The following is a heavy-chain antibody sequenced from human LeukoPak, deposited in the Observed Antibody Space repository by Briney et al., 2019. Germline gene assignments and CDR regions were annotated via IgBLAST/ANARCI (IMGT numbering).Heavy chain of an antibody. J-gene: IGHJ4*02. Sequence: GGSLRLSCAASGFTFSSYGMHWVRQAPGKGLEWVSRINTDGSSTSYADSVKGRFTISRDNAKNTLYLQMNSLRAEDTAVYYCARDNAVTLDYWGQGTLVTVSS. D-gene: IGHD6-19*01. CDR2: INTDGSST. CDR1: GFTFSSYG. CDR3: ARDNAVTLDY. V-gene: IGHV3-74*01.